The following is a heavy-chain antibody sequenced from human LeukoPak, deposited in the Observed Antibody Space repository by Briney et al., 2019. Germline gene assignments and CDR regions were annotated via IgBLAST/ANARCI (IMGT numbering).Heavy chain of an antibody. CDR3: ARDGTTPRVSFDY. CDR1: GYTFTSYR. CDR2: ISAYNGNT. J-gene: IGHJ4*02. V-gene: IGHV1-18*01. Sequence: ASVKVSCKASGYTFTSYRINWVRQAPGQGLEWMGWISAYNGNTNYAQKVKSRINMTTDTSTSTAYRELRSLRADDTAVYYCARDGTTPRVSFDYWGQGTLVTVSS. D-gene: IGHD1-1*01.